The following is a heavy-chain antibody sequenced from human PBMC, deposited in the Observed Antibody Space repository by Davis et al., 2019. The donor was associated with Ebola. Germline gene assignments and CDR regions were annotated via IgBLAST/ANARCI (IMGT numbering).Heavy chain of an antibody. Sequence: SETLSLTCAVYGGSFSGYYWRWIRQPPGKGLEWIGEINHSGSTNYNPSLKSRVTISVDTSKNQFSLKRSSVTAADTTAYYCARHYYDIVTGYYLYYYGMDVWGQGTTVTVSS. J-gene: IGHJ6*02. CDR1: GGSFSGYY. D-gene: IGHD3-9*01. V-gene: IGHV4-34*01. CDR2: INHSGST. CDR3: ARHYYDIVTGYYLYYYGMDV.